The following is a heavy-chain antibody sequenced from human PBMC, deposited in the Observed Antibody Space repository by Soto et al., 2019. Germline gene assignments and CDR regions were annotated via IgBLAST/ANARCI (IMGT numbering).Heavy chain of an antibody. D-gene: IGHD3-3*01. V-gene: IGHV1-69*13. CDR3: AREGQRITIFGVVTIPTYYYYGMDV. CDR2: IIPIFGTA. Sequence: SVKVSCKASGGTFSSYAISWVRQAPGQGLEWMGGIIPIFGTANYAQKFQGRVTITADESTSTAYMELSSLRSEDTAVYYCAREGQRITIFGVVTIPTYYYYGMDVWGQGTTVTVSS. CDR1: GGTFSSYA. J-gene: IGHJ6*02.